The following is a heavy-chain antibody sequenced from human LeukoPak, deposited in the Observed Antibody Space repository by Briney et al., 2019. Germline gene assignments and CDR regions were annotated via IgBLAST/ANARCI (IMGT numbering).Heavy chain of an antibody. J-gene: IGHJ4*02. D-gene: IGHD6-13*01. CDR1: GFTFGDSS. Sequence: PGGSLRLSCTASGFTFGDSSMNWVRQAPGKGLEWVANIKQDGSEKYYVDSVKGRFTISRDNAKNSLYLQMNSLRAEDTAVYYCARDTYSSSWDLGEVEAVDYWGQGTLVTVSS. CDR3: ARDTYSSSWDLGEVEAVDY. V-gene: IGHV3-7*01. CDR2: IKQDGSEK.